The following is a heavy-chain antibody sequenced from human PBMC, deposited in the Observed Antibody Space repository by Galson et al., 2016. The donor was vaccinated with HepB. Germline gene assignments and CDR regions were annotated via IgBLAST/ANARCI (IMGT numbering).Heavy chain of an antibody. CDR3: ARERRFGEFIYWFDT. D-gene: IGHD3-10*01. CDR2: INVGNGDT. CDR1: GYDFIRYN. J-gene: IGHJ5*02. V-gene: IGHV1-3*01. Sequence: SVKVSCKAFGYDFIRYNMHWVCQAPGQRPEWMGWINVGNGDTKYSEKFQGRVTITRDRSASTTYMELSSLRSEDTSVYYCARERRFGEFIYWFDTWGQGTLVTGSS.